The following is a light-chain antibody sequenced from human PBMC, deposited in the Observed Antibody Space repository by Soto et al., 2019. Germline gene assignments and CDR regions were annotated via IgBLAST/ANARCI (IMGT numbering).Light chain of an antibody. V-gene: IGKV3-20*01. Sequence: VVPKSPGTLSFSQRARATLTGRARQQVSSSYLAWYQQKPGQAPRLLIYGASSRATGIPDRFSGSGSGTDFTLTISRLEPEDFAVYYCQQYDSAPFTFGHGTKVDIK. CDR3: QQYDSAPFT. J-gene: IGKJ3*01. CDR1: QQVSSSY. CDR2: GAS.